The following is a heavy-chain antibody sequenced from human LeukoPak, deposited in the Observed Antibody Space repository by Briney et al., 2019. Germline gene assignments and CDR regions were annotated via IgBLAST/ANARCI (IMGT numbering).Heavy chain of an antibody. CDR1: SGFTFSGY. J-gene: IGHJ4*02. D-gene: IGHD6-19*01. V-gene: IGHV4-59*01. CDR3: AGAVGTAVPFGY. Sequence: GSLRLSCVASSGFTFSGYWMNWVRQAPGKGLEWVGYIYYSGSTNYNPSLKSRVNISVDTSKNQLSLKLSSVTAAAPAVYYCAGAVGTAVPFGYWGQGRLVTVSS. CDR2: IYYSGST.